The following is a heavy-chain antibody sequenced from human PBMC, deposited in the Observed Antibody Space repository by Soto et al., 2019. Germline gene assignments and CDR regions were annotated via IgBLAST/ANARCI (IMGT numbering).Heavy chain of an antibody. CDR3: ARDREYYYDSSGNYYYHYGLDV. V-gene: IGHV1-18*04. J-gene: IGHJ6*02. D-gene: IGHD3-22*01. CDR1: GYTFTDYG. CDR2: ISGYNGNT. Sequence: ASVKVSCKASGYTFTDYGISWVRQAPGQGLEWMGWISGYNGNTKYAQKFQGRVTMTTDTPTNTAYMELRSLRSDDTAVYYCARDREYYYDSSGNYYYHYGLDVWGQGTTVNVSS.